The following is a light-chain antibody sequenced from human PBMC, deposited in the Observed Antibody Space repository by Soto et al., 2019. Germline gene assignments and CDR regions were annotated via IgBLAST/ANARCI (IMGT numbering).Light chain of an antibody. V-gene: IGKV3-15*01. Sequence: EIVMTQSPATLSVSPGERATLSCRASQSVSSNLAWYHQKPGQAPRLIIYDASTRATGIPARLSGSGSGTEFTLTISSLQSEDFAVYYCQQYNDGLTFGGGTEVEIK. CDR1: QSVSSN. CDR2: DAS. CDR3: QQYNDGLT. J-gene: IGKJ4*01.